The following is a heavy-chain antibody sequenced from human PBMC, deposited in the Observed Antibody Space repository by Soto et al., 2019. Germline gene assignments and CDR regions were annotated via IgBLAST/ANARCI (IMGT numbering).Heavy chain of an antibody. V-gene: IGHV1-18*01. J-gene: IGHJ6*02. CDR1: GYIFVNYG. CDR3: VMVDNYVTPTPQDV. D-gene: IGHD3-16*01. Sequence: QVQLVQSGDEVKKPGASVKVSCKASGYIFVNYGIAWVRQAPRQGLEWMGWISPYTGNTHSASKVQGRLTMTTDTSTSTAYMDLGSLTSEDTSVYYCVMVDNYVTPTPQDVWGQGTTVTVSS. CDR2: ISPYTGNT.